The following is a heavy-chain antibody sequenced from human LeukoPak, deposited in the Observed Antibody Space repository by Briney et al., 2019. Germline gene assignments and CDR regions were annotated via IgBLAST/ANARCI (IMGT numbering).Heavy chain of an antibody. Sequence: GESLKISYKGSGYSFTSYWIGWVRQMPGKGLEWMGIIYPGDSDTRYSPSFQGQVTISADKSISTAYLQWSSLKASDTAMYYCAILGGSSSWLRNYFDYWGQGTLVTVSS. CDR3: AILGGSSSWLRNYFDY. V-gene: IGHV5-51*01. J-gene: IGHJ4*02. CDR1: GYSFTSYW. D-gene: IGHD6-13*01. CDR2: IYPGDSDT.